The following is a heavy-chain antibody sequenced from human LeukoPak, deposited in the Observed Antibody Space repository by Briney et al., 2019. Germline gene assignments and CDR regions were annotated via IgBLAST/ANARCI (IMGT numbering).Heavy chain of an antibody. J-gene: IGHJ4*02. CDR1: GGTFSSYA. CDR2: IIPIFGTA. D-gene: IGHD1-26*01. V-gene: IGHV1-69*05. CDR3: AREGGAEVGADYYFDY. Sequence: GASVKVSCKASGGTFSSYAISWVRQATGPGLESMGGIIPIFGTANYAQKFQGRVTITTDESTSTAYMELSSLRSEDTAVYYCAREGGAEVGADYYFDYWGQGTLVTVSS.